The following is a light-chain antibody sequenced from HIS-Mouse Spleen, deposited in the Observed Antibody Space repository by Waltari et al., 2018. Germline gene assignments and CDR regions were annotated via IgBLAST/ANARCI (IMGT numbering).Light chain of an antibody. CDR2: EGS. V-gene: IGLV2-23*01. J-gene: IGLJ2*01. Sequence: QSALTQPASVSGSPGQSITISCTGTSSDVGSYNLVSWYQQHPGKGPKLMIYEGSKRTSGVANRFSGSKSGNTACLTSAGLQAEDEADYYCCSYAGSSIVVFGGGTKLTVL. CDR3: CSYAGSSIVV. CDR1: SSDVGSYNL.